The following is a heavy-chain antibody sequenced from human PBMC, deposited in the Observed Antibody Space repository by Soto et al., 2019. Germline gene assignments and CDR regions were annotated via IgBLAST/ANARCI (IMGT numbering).Heavy chain of an antibody. Sequence: GASVKVSCKASGGTFSSYAISWVRQAPGQGLEWMGGIIPIFGTANYAQKFQGRVTITADESTSTAYMELSSLRSEDTAVYYWARLLYDILTGYYTGAGGPNYYYYGMDAWGQGTTVTVSS. CDR1: GGTFSSYA. D-gene: IGHD3-9*01. CDR2: IIPIFGTA. CDR3: ARLLYDILTGYYTGAGGPNYYYYGMDA. J-gene: IGHJ6*02. V-gene: IGHV1-69*13.